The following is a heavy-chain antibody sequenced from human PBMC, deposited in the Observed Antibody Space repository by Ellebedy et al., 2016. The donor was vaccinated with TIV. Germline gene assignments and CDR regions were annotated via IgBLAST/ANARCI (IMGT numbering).Heavy chain of an antibody. Sequence: GGSLRLSCAGSGFTFSSFGMNWVRQAPGKGPEWVAVIWYDGSKKYYADSVKGRFTITRDNSENTLFLQMNNLRADDTAVYYCARDSPYGDRGPDIFDVWGQGTRVTVSS. D-gene: IGHD4-17*01. CDR3: ARDSPYGDRGPDIFDV. CDR2: IWYDGSKK. CDR1: GFTFSSFG. V-gene: IGHV3-33*08. J-gene: IGHJ3*01.